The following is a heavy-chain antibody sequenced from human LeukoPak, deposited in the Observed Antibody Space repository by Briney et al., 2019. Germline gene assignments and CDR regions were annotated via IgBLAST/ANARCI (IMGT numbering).Heavy chain of an antibody. J-gene: IGHJ4*02. CDR2: ISGSGGST. Sequence: GGSLRLSCAASGFTFSSYAMSWVRQAPGKGLEWVSAISGSGGSTYYADSVKGRFTISRDNSKNTLYPQMNSLRAEDTAVYYCAKTLRRYGETDYWGQGTLVTVSS. CDR1: GFTFSSYA. D-gene: IGHD4-17*01. CDR3: AKTLRRYGETDY. V-gene: IGHV3-23*01.